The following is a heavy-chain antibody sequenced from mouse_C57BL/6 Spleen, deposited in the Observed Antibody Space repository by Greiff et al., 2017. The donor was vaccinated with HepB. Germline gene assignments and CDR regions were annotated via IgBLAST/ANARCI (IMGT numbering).Heavy chain of an antibody. CDR1: GYTFTEYT. J-gene: IGHJ2*01. V-gene: IGHV1-62-2*01. CDR3: AGHEKSITTVVGPYFDY. Sequence: VQLQQSGAELVKPGASVKLSCKASGYTFTEYTIHWVKQRSGQGLEWIGWFYPGSGSIKYNEKFKDKATLTADKSSSTVYMKLSRLTSEDSAVYYCAGHEKSITTVVGPYFDYWGQGTTLTVSS. D-gene: IGHD1-1*01. CDR2: FYPGSGSI.